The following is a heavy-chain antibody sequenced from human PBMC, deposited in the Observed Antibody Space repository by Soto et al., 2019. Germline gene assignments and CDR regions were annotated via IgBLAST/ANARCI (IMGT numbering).Heavy chain of an antibody. Sequence: QVQLVQSGAEVKKPGASVKVSCKVSGYTLTELSMHWVRQAPGKGLEWMGGFDPEDGETIYAQKFQGRVTVTEDTSTDTAYMELSSLRSEDTAVYYCATEKIRYTLRYFDSFDYWGQGTLVTVSS. CDR1: GYTLTELS. J-gene: IGHJ4*02. CDR2: FDPEDGET. CDR3: ATEKIRYTLRYFDSFDY. D-gene: IGHD3-9*01. V-gene: IGHV1-24*01.